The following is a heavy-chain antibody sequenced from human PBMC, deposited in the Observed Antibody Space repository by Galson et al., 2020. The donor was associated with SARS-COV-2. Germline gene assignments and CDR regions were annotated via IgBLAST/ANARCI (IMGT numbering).Heavy chain of an antibody. V-gene: IGHV3-23*01. J-gene: IGHJ4*02. CDR3: AKHRERSHDY. Sequence: GEYLKISCVVSGFILSNYDVSWVRQAPGQGLEWISVITYNDDVAHYAESVKGRFTVSRDNSKNTVYLQMNSLRAEDSARYFCAKHRERSHDYWGQGAMVVVSS. CDR2: ITYNDDVA. CDR1: GFILSNYD.